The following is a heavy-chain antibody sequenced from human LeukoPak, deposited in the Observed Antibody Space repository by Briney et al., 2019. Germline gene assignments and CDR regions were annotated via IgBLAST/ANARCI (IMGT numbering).Heavy chain of an antibody. V-gene: IGHV4-39*07. CDR1: GGSISSGGYY. CDR2: INPSGST. J-gene: IGHJ4*02. CDR3: AREKGYCSGGSCYGGTFDY. D-gene: IGHD2-15*01. Sequence: SETLSLTCTVSGGSISSGGYYWSWIRQPPGEGLEWIGEINPSGSTDYNPSLESRVTISVDTSKNQFSLKLSSVTAADTAVYYCAREKGYCSGGSCYGGTFDYWGQGTLVTVSS.